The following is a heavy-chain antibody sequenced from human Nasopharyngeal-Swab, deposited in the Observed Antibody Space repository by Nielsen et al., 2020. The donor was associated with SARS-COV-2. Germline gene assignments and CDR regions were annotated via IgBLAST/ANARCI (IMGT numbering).Heavy chain of an antibody. CDR2: IKQDGSEK. J-gene: IGHJ4*02. Sequence: GESLKISCAASGFTFSSYWMSWVRQAPGKGLEWVANIKQDGSEKYYVDSVKGRFTISRDDAKNSLYLQMNSLRAEDTAVYYCAMAMDFALDYWGQGTLVTVSS. V-gene: IGHV3-7*01. CDR1: GFTFSSYW. CDR3: AMAMDFALDY. D-gene: IGHD2-2*03.